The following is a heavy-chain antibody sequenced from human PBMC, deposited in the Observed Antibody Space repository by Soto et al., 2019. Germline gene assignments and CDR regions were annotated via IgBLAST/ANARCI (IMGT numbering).Heavy chain of an antibody. Sequence: QVQLQESGPGLVEPSGTLSLTCGVSGGSISTNNWWSWVRQSPGRGLEWIGEIYHSGSTNYNPSLKGRVTMSVGKSKDQFSLALTSVTAADTAVYYCAREKGAGTYMGFDYWGQGTLVTVSS. CDR1: GGSISTNNW. V-gene: IGHV4-4*02. CDR3: AREKGAGTYMGFDY. CDR2: IYHSGST. J-gene: IGHJ4*02. D-gene: IGHD3-10*01.